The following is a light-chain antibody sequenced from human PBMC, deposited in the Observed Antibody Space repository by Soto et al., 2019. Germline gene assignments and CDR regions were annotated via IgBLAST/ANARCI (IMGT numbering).Light chain of an antibody. CDR2: DAS. V-gene: IGKV3-11*01. Sequence: ELVMTQSQATVYLSPGERATLSCRASQSVGKYLVWYQQKPGQAPRLLIYDASNRATGIPARFSGSGSGTDFTLTISSLEPEDFAVYYCQQRGNRPPWTFGQGSKVDIK. CDR1: QSVGKY. J-gene: IGKJ1*01. CDR3: QQRGNRPPWT.